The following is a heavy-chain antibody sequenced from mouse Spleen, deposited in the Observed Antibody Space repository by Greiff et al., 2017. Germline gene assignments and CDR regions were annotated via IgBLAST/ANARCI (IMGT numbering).Heavy chain of an antibody. D-gene: IGHD2-1*01. J-gene: IGHJ2*01. CDR3: ARHGNYFDY. CDR2: ISSGGGNT. CDR1: GFTFSSYA. V-gene: IGHV5-9*04. Sequence: EVKLMESGGGLVKLGGSLKLSCAASGFTFSSYAMSWVRQTPEKRLEWVATISSGGGNTYYPDSVKGRFTISRDNAKNTLYLQMSSLKSVDTAMYYCARHGNYFDYWGQGTTLTVSS.